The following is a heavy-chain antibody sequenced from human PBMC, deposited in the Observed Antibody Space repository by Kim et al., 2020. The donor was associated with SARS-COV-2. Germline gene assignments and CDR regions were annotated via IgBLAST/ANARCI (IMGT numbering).Heavy chain of an antibody. D-gene: IGHD3-10*01. V-gene: IGHV4-34*01. Sequence: SETLSLTCAVYGGSLSDYYWSWIRQSPGKGLEWLGEINQGGSINYNPSLKSRVTILLDTSKKKISLQLKSVTAADTAVYYCARGLLYYYDSGSYSSRFDPWGQGSLVTVSS. CDR1: GGSLSDYY. CDR2: INQGGSI. CDR3: ARGLLYYYDSGSYSSRFDP. J-gene: IGHJ5*02.